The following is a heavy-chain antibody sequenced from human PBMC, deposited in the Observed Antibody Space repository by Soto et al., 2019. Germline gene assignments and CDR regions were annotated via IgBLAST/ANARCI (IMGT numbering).Heavy chain of an antibody. CDR1: GYTFINYG. J-gene: IGHJ4*02. Sequence: QLQLVQSGAEVKKPGASVKVSCRASGYTFINYGVSWMRQAPGQGLEWLGWISPYNGDTYYAQSLQGRVTVTKDTSTNPAYKELRSLRSDDTAVYYCATTEGDCTQGVCYDYWGQGTLVTVSS. CDR2: ISPYNGDT. CDR3: ATTEGDCTQGVCYDY. V-gene: IGHV1-18*01. D-gene: IGHD2-8*01.